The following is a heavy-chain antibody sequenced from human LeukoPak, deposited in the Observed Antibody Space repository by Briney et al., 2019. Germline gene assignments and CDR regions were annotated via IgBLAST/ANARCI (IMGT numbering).Heavy chain of an antibody. D-gene: IGHD3/OR15-3a*01. CDR2: IYSSGTT. Sequence: PSETLSLTCVVSGVSLHRSFWTWVRQPPGKGLEWIGRIYSSGTTDYSPSLKSRLTISIDTSKNQFSLRLASTTAADTAVYFCGRRPAVDGPIDNWGQGILVAVSS. J-gene: IGHJ4*02. CDR3: GRRPAVDGPIDN. CDR1: GVSLHRSF. V-gene: IGHV4-59*01.